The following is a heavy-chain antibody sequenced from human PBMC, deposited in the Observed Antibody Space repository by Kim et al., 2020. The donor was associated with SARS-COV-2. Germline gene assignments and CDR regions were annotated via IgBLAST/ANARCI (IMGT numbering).Heavy chain of an antibody. CDR3: ARDRAYYDILTGPDWYFDL. J-gene: IGHJ2*01. V-gene: IGHV3-48*02. D-gene: IGHD3-9*01. Sequence: GRFTISRDNAKNSLYLQMNSLGDEDTAVYYCARDRAYYDILTGPDWYFDLWGRGTLVTVSS.